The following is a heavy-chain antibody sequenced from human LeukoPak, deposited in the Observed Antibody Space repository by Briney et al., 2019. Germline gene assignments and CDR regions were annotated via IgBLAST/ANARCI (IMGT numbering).Heavy chain of an antibody. CDR2: ISYDGSTK. CDR3: AKSHWDGYKDY. Sequence: GRSLRLSCAASRFTFSSFGTQWVSQAAGKGLEWVAVISYDGSTKYYADSVKGRFTISRDNSKITLYLQMNSLRAEDTAVYYCAKSHWDGYKDYWGQGTLVTVSS. J-gene: IGHJ4*02. CDR1: RFTFSSFG. V-gene: IGHV3-30*18. D-gene: IGHD5-24*01.